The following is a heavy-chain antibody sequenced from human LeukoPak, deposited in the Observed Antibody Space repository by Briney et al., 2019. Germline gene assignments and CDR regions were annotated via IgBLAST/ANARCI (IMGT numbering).Heavy chain of an antibody. CDR1: GYTLTSYG. V-gene: IGHV1-18*01. J-gene: IGHJ4*02. D-gene: IGHD2-15*01. CDR3: AVVVVAATGYYFDY. CDR2: ISAYNGNT. Sequence: ASVKVSCKASGYTLTSYGISWVRQAPGQGLEWMGWISAYNGNTNYAQKLQGRVTMTTDTSTSTAYMELRSLRSDDTAVYYCAVVVVAATGYYFDYWGQGTLVTVSS.